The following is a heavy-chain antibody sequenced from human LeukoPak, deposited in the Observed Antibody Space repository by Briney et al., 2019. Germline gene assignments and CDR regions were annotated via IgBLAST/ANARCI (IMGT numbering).Heavy chain of an antibody. D-gene: IGHD7-27*01. CDR3: ARDLNWETY. J-gene: IGHJ4*02. Sequence: SETLSLTCTVSGYSISSGYYWGWIRQPPGKGLEWIGSIYHSGSTYYNPSLKGRVTISVDTSKNQFSLKLSSVAAADTAVYYCARDLNWETYWGQGTLVSVSS. CDR2: IYHSGST. CDR1: GYSISSGYY. V-gene: IGHV4-38-2*02.